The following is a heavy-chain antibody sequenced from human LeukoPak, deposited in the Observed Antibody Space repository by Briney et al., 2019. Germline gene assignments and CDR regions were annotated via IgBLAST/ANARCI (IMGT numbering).Heavy chain of an antibody. V-gene: IGHV3-23*01. CDR3: ARGFDGLLDY. D-gene: IGHD3-10*01. CDR1: GFTFSSYA. CDR2: TSESGGST. Sequence: GGSLRLSCEASGFTFSSYAMGWVRQAPGKGLEWVSVTSESGGSTHYAESVKGRFTIYRDNSMDTLYLQMNSLRAEDTAVYYCARGFDGLLDYWGQRTLVTVSS. J-gene: IGHJ4*02.